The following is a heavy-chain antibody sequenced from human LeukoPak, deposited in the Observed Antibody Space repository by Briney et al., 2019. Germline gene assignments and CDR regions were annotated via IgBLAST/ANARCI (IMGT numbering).Heavy chain of an antibody. V-gene: IGHV7-4-1*02. J-gene: IGHJ6*02. CDR3: ARDSKYYDILTGYYYYYYGMDV. CDR1: GYTFTSYA. D-gene: IGHD3-9*01. Sequence: ASVKVSCKASGYTFTSYAMNWVRQAPGQGLEWMGWINTNTGNPTYAQGFTGRLVFSLDTSVSTAYLQISSLKAEDTAVYYCARDSKYYDILTGYYYYYYGMDVWGQGTTVTVSS. CDR2: INTNTGNP.